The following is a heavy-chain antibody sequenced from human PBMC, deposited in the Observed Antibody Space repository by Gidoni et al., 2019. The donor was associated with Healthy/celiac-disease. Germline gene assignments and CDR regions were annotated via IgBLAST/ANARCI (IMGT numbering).Heavy chain of an antibody. CDR2: IIPICGTA. Sequence: VQLVQSGAEVTKPGSSVKVSCKASGGTFSSYAISWVRQAPGQGLEWMGGIIPICGTANYAQKFQGRVTITADKSTSTAYMELSSLRAEDTAVYYCAREGVGATNKGSFDYWGQGTLVTVSS. D-gene: IGHD1-26*01. CDR1: GGTFSSYA. J-gene: IGHJ4*02. CDR3: AREGVGATNKGSFDY. V-gene: IGHV1-69*06.